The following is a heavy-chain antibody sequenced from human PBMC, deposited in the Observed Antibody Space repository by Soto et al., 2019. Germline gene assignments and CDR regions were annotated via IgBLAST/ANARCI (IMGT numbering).Heavy chain of an antibody. Sequence: QLQLQESGPGLVKPSETLSLTCTVSGGSISSSSYYWGWIRQPPGKGLEWIGSIYYSGYTYYNPSLKCPVTITVDTSKNQFALKLSSVTAADTAVYYCARHNGPLYVGYYYDMDVWGQGTTVTVSS. CDR1: GGSISSSSYY. D-gene: IGHD3-16*01. J-gene: IGHJ6*02. CDR3: ARHNGPLYVGYYYDMDV. V-gene: IGHV4-39*01. CDR2: IYYSGYT.